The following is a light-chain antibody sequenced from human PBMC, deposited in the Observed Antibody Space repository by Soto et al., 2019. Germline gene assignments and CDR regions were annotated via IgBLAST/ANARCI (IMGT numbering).Light chain of an antibody. Sequence: EIVLTQSPGTLSLSPGERATLSCRASQSVSSSYLAWYQQKPGQAPRLLIYGASSSAPGIPDRISGSGSGTDFTLTISRLEPEDFAVYYCQQYGSSLWTFGQGTKVEIK. CDR2: GAS. J-gene: IGKJ1*01. CDR1: QSVSSSY. V-gene: IGKV3-20*01. CDR3: QQYGSSLWT.